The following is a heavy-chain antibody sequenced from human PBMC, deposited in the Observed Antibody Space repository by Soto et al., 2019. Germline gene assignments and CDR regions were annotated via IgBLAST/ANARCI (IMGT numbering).Heavy chain of an antibody. J-gene: IGHJ4*02. V-gene: IGHV3-23*01. CDR2: ISGSGGRT. Sequence: EVQLLESGGGLVQPGGSLRLSCAASGFTFSSYAMSWVRQAPGKGLEWVSAISGSGGRTYYADSVKGRFTISRDNSKNTLYLQMNSLRAEDTAVYYCAKDRSATPLENLRSPGGYIDYWGQGTLVTVSS. CDR3: AKDRSATPLENLRSPGGYIDY. CDR1: GFTFSSYA. D-gene: IGHD6-25*01.